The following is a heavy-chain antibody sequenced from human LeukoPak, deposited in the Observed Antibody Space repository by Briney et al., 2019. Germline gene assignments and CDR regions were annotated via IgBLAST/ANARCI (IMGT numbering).Heavy chain of an antibody. Sequence: SQTLSLTCTVSGGSISSGDYYWSWIRQPPGKGLEWIGYIYYSGSTYYNPSLKSRVTISVDTSKNQFSPKLSSVTAADTAVYYCARGGVYCSGGSCYPGAFDIWGQGTMVTVSS. J-gene: IGHJ3*02. CDR2: IYYSGST. D-gene: IGHD2-15*01. CDR3: ARGGVYCSGGSCYPGAFDI. V-gene: IGHV4-30-4*01. CDR1: GGSISSGDYY.